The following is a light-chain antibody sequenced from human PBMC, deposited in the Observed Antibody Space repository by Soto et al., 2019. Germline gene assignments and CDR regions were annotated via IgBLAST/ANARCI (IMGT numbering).Light chain of an antibody. J-gene: IGLJ1*01. CDR1: SSDVGSYNL. Sequence: QSALTQPASVSGSPGQSITISCTGTSSDVGSYNLVSWYQQHPGKAPKLMIYEVSKQPSGVSNRFSGSKSGNTASLTISGLQAEDEADYYCCSYAGRVFGTGTKLTVL. V-gene: IGLV2-23*02. CDR2: EVS. CDR3: CSYAGRV.